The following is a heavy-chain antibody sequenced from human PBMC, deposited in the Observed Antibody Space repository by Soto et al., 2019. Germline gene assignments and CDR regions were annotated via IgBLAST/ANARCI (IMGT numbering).Heavy chain of an antibody. J-gene: IGHJ6*02. V-gene: IGHV1-69*13. CDR3: ARSPQYYDFWSGHNDYYYYYGMDV. CDR2: IIPIFGTA. Sequence: SVKVSCKASGGTFSSYAISWVRQAPGQGLEWMGGIIPIFGTANYAQKFQGRVTITADESTSTAYMELSSLRSEDTAVYYCARSPQYYDFWSGHNDYYYYYGMDVWGQGTTVTVSS. CDR1: GGTFSSYA. D-gene: IGHD3-3*01.